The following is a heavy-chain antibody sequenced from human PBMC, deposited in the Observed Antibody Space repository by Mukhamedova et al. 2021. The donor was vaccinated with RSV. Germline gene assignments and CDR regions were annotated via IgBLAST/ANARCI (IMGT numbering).Heavy chain of an antibody. D-gene: IGHD6-19*01. CDR2: IKGDGTNI. J-gene: IGHJ6*03. V-gene: IGHV3-74*01. Sequence: GLVWVARIKGDGTNIRDADSVKGRFTISRDNVKNTLYLQMNSLRAEDTAVYYCARDPDRGGWFYMDVWGEGTTVTVSS. CDR3: ARDPDRGGWFYMDV.